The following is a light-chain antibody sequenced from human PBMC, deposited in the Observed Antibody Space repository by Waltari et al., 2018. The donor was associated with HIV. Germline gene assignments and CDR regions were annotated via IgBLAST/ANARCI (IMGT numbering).Light chain of an antibody. Sequence: DIQMTQSPSSLSASVGDRVTITCRASQSISSHLNWYQHKPGKAPEILIYAVSNLQSGVPSRFSGSKSGTDFTLTISSLQPEDFATYFCQQSYSLPTFGQGTKVAIK. J-gene: IGKJ1*01. V-gene: IGKV1-39*01. CDR1: QSISSH. CDR3: QQSYSLPT. CDR2: AVS.